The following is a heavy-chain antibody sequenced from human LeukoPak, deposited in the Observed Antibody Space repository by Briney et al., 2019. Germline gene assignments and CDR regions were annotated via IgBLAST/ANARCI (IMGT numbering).Heavy chain of an antibody. D-gene: IGHD2-8*01. CDR2: ISSSSSTI. Sequence: GGSLRLSCAASGFTFSSYSMNWVRQAPGKGLGWVSYISSSSSTIYYADSVKGRFTNSRDNAKNSLYLQVNSLRAEDTAVYYCARDALYCTNGVCYSQPYWYFDLWGRGTLVTVSS. CDR3: ARDALYCTNGVCYSQPYWYFDL. V-gene: IGHV3-48*01. J-gene: IGHJ2*01. CDR1: GFTFSSYS.